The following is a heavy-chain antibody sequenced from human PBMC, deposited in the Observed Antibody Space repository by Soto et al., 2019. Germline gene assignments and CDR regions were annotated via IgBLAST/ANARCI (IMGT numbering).Heavy chain of an antibody. CDR2: LNPNSGGT. CDR3: ATGLHDYDSSGSIWTF. J-gene: IGHJ4*02. Sequence: ASVKVSCQASGYTFTDYYMHWVRQAPGQGLEWMGWLNPNSGGTNHPQKFQGRVTMTRDTAITTAYMALSRLRSDDTAVYFCATGLHDYDSSGSIWTFWGRGTLGTASA. V-gene: IGHV1-2*02. D-gene: IGHD3-22*01. CDR1: GYTFTDYY.